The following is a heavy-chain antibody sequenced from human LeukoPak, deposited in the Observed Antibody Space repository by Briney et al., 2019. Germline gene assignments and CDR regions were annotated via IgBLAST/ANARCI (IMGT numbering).Heavy chain of an antibody. CDR2: INHSGST. Sequence: SETLSLTCAVYGGSFSGYYWSWIRQPPGKGPEWIGEINHSGSTNYNPSLKSRVTISVDTSKNQFSLKLSSVTAADTAVYYCATTKWLRSWGQGTLVTVSS. V-gene: IGHV4-34*01. CDR3: ATTKWLRS. J-gene: IGHJ5*02. D-gene: IGHD5-12*01. CDR1: GGSFSGYY.